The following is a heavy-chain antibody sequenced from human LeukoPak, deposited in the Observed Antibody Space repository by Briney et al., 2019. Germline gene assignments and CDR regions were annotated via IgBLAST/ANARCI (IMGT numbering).Heavy chain of an antibody. CDR1: GYTFTSYY. V-gene: IGHV1-46*01. J-gene: IGHJ4*02. Sequence: ASVKVSCKASGYTFTSYYMHWVRQAPGQGLEWMGIINPSGGGPSYAQQFQGRVTMTKYTSASTVYMELSSLRSEDTAVYYCARAAYGGYAVYFDYWGQGTLVTVSS. CDR2: INPSGGGP. CDR3: ARAAYGGYAVYFDY. D-gene: IGHD5-12*01.